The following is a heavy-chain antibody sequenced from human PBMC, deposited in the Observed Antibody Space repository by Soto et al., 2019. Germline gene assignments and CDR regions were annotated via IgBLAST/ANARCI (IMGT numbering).Heavy chain of an antibody. Sequence: QVQLVQSGAEVKKTGASVEVSCKASGYTFISYGISWVRQAPGQGLEWMGWISPYNGKTNYAQTFQCRATMTTDRSTSTAYMELRSMIADDTAVYYCARAGCSTSWLGLLGTGANGVYIDFWGQGTLVPVSS. J-gene: IGHJ4*02. CDR1: GYTFISYG. CDR2: ISPYNGKT. CDR3: ARAGCSTSWLGLLGTGANGVYIDF. V-gene: IGHV1-18*01. D-gene: IGHD6-13*01.